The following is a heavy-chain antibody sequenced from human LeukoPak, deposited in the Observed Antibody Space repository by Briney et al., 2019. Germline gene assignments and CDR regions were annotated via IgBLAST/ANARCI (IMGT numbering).Heavy chain of an antibody. Sequence: ASVKFSCKASGYTFTGYYMHWVRQAPGQGLEWMGIINPSGGSTSYAQKFQGRVTMTRDTSTSTVYMELNSLRAEDTAVYYCAPPPIAATGNWGQGTLVTVSS. V-gene: IGHV1-46*01. CDR1: GYTFTGYY. CDR3: APPPIAATGN. CDR2: INPSGGST. J-gene: IGHJ4*02. D-gene: IGHD6-13*01.